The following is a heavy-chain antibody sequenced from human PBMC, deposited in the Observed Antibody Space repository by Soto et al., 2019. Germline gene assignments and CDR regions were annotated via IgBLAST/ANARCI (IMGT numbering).Heavy chain of an antibody. CDR3: TRALSPSRSFHLLSHAFHI. J-gene: IGHJ3*02. CDR1: GYSFTSYL. Sequence: GESLKISCKVSGYSFTSYLLAWVRQMPGKGPEWIGIIYPGDSDTRYSPSFQGPVNILDDESNGIAYPQSNSPKASDPALLQCTRALSPSRSFHLLSHAFHIWGQGTMVTVSS. D-gene: IGHD3-3*01. CDR2: IYPGDSDT. V-gene: IGHV5-51*01.